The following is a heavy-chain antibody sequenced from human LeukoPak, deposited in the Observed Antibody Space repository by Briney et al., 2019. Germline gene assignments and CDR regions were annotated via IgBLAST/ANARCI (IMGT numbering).Heavy chain of an antibody. V-gene: IGHV4-59*08. Sequence: SETLSLTCTVSGGSISSYYWSWIRQPPGKGLEWIGYIYYSGSTNYNPSLKSRVTISVDTSKNQFSLKLSSVTAADTAVYYCARGLLERLPTLGYWGQGTLVTVSS. CDR3: ARGLLERLPTLGY. CDR1: GGSISSYY. J-gene: IGHJ4*02. CDR2: IYYSGST. D-gene: IGHD3-3*01.